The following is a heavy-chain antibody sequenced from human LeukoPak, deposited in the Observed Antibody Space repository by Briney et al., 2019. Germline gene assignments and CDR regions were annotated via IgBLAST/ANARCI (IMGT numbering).Heavy chain of an antibody. CDR2: ITNGGGTI. CDR1: GFTFSYYN. V-gene: IGHV3-11*01. D-gene: IGHD2-8*02. Sequence: PGGSLRLSCAASGFTFSYYNMNWARQAPGKGLEWVSYITNGGGTIHYADSVKGRFTISRDNSKKTLYLQMNSLSAEDTAVHYCARSIGLTGGGVDVWRQPTTLTVSS. J-gene: IGHJ6*02. CDR3: ARSIGLTGGGVDV.